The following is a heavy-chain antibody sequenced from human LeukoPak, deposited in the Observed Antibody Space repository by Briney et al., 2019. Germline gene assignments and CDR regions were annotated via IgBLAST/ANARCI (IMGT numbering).Heavy chain of an antibody. V-gene: IGHV4-31*03. CDR2: IYYSGSN. D-gene: IGHD2-8*01. Sequence: TLSLTCTVSGGSISSGDYYWSWLRQHPGKGLEGIGYIYYSGSNYYNPSIKSRVTISVDTSKTQFSLKLSSVTAADTAVYYCARAGNGGDYNYGMDVWGQGTTVTVSS. CDR1: GGSISSGDYY. CDR3: ARAGNGGDYNYGMDV. J-gene: IGHJ6*02.